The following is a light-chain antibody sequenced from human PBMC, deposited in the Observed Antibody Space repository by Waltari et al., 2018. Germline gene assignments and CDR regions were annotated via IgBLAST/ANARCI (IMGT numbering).Light chain of an antibody. CDR3: AAWDDSLSVWV. CDR1: NSNIGSNY. Sequence: QSVLTQSPSASGAPGQSVTISCSGSNSNIGSNYVYWYQQLPGTAPKVLIYRNQQRPPGVPGRFSGSKSDTSASLAISGLRSEDEADYYCAAWDDSLSVWVFGERTKLTVL. CDR2: RNQ. V-gene: IGLV1-47*01. J-gene: IGLJ3*02.